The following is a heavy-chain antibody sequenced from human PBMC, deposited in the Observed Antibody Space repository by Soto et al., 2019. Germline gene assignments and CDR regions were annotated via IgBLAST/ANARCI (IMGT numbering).Heavy chain of an antibody. J-gene: IGHJ4*02. D-gene: IGHD1-26*01. V-gene: IGHV3-21*01. CDR2: ISSGSSFI. Sequence: EVLLVGSGGGPVKPGGSLRLSCTASGFRFSSYGMNWVRQAPGKGLEWVSYISSGSSFIYYADSVKGRFTISRDNAKNSLYLQMNSLRADDTAIYYCTRALLGGYYGSDFDFWGQGTQVTVSS. CDR1: GFRFSSYG. CDR3: TRALLGGYYGSDFDF.